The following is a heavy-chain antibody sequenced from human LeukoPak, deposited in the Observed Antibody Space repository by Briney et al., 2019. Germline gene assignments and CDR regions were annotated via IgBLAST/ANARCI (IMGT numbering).Heavy chain of an antibody. J-gene: IGHJ4*02. CDR3: ATVQWLRSRVEKYYFDY. Sequence: VASVKVSCKVSGYTLTELSMHWVRQAPGKGLEWMGGFDPEDGETIYAQKFQGRVTMTEDTSTDTAYMELSSLRSEDTAVYYYATVQWLRSRVEKYYFDYWGQGTLVTVSS. D-gene: IGHD5-12*01. CDR2: FDPEDGET. V-gene: IGHV1-24*01. CDR1: GYTLTELS.